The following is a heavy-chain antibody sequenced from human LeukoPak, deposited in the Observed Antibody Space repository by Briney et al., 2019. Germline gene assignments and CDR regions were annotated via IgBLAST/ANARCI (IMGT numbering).Heavy chain of an antibody. J-gene: IGHJ4*02. CDR3: ARDLGGSYRDPLAY. Sequence: GGSLRLSCAASGFTLRTYWMHWVRHAPGKGLVGVSHINSDGSDTSYADSVKGRFTISRDNAKNTLYLQMNSLRADDTAVYYCARDLGGSYRDPLAYWGQGALVTVSS. CDR2: INSDGSDT. D-gene: IGHD1-26*01. CDR1: GFTLRTYW. V-gene: IGHV3-74*01.